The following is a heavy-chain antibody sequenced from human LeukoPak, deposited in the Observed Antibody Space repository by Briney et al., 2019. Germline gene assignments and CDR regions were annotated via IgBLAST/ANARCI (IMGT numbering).Heavy chain of an antibody. CDR1: GYIFTGYY. D-gene: IGHD2-8*01. CDR3: ARSNNCTYGVCSVVSIYYGMDF. CDR2: INPITGAT. V-gene: IGHV1-2*02. J-gene: IGHJ6*02. Sequence: WASVKVSCKASGYIFTGYYMHWVRQAPGQGLEWMGWINPITGATNYAQKFQGRVTMTRDTSISTVYMELTRLKSDDTAVYYCARSNNCTYGVCSVVSIYYGMDFWGQGTTVTVSS.